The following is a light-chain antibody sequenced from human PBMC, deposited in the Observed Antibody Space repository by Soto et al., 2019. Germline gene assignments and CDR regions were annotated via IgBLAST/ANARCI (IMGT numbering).Light chain of an antibody. Sequence: QSALTQPASVSGSAGQWITISCSGTIRDVGAYNLVSWYQHHPGTAPKLIIYEVRRRPSGISSRFSGSMSGNTASLTISGLQPEDEDDYCCTAYTASSALVFGGGTQLTVL. J-gene: IGLJ3*02. CDR2: EVR. CDR3: TAYTASSALV. V-gene: IGLV2-14*01. CDR1: IRDVGAYNL.